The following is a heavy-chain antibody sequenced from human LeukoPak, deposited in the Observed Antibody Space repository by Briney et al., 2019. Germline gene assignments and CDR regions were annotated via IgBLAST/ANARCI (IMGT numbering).Heavy chain of an antibody. J-gene: IGHJ6*02. D-gene: IGHD1-1*01. CDR2: ISSSGSTI. CDR1: GFTFSDYY. CDR3: ARVGTFLDYYYYGMDV. V-gene: IGHV3-11*01. Sequence: GGSLRLSCAASGFTFSDYYMSWIRQAPGKGLEWVSYISSSGSTIYYADSVKGRFTISRDNAKNSLYLQMNSLRAEDTAVYYCARVGTFLDYYYYGMDVWGQGTTVTVSS.